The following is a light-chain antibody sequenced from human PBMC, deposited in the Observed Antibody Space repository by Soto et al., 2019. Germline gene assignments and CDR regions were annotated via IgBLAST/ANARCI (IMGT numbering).Light chain of an antibody. J-gene: IGLJ1*01. Sequence: QSVLTQPPSVSGAPGQRVTISCTGSSSNIGAGYDVHWYQQLPGIAPKLLIYGNNNRPSGVPDRISGSKSGNTASLTISGLQAEDEADYYCSSYTISSTPYVFGTGTKVTVL. CDR2: GNN. V-gene: IGLV1-40*01. CDR1: SSNIGAGYD. CDR3: SSYTISSTPYV.